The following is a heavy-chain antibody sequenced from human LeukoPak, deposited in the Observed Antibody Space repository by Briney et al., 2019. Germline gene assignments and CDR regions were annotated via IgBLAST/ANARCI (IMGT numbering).Heavy chain of an antibody. Sequence: GASVKVSCKASGGTFSSYAISWVRQAPGQGLEWMGWINPNSGGTNYAQKFQGRVTMTRDTSISTAYMELSRLRSDDTAVYYCAREPSLDPFDYWGQGTLVTVSS. J-gene: IGHJ4*02. CDR3: AREPSLDPFDY. V-gene: IGHV1-2*02. CDR1: GGTFSSYA. CDR2: INPNSGGT.